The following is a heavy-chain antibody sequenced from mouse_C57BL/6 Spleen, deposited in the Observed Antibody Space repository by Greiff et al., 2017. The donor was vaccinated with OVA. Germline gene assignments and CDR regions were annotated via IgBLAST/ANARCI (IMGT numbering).Heavy chain of an antibody. CDR3: ARSAVVARVDY. D-gene: IGHD1-1*01. Sequence: VQLQQPGTELVKPGASVKLSCKASGYTFTSYWMHWVKQRPGQGLEWIGYINPSNGGTNYNEKFKSKATLTVDTYSSTAYMQLSSLTSEDSAVYYWARSAVVARVDYRDQGTTVTFSS. CDR2: INPSNGGT. J-gene: IGHJ4*01. CDR1: GYTFTSYW. V-gene: IGHV1-53*01.